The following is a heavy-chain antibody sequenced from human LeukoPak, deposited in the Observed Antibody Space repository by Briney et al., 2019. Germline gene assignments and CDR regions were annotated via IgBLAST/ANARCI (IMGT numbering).Heavy chain of an antibody. D-gene: IGHD2-8*01. J-gene: IGHJ4*02. V-gene: IGHV1-46*01. CDR1: GYTFTSYY. CDR3: ARGPPRYCTNGVCSFFDY. CDR2: INPSGGST. Sequence: ASVKVSCKASGYTFTSYYMHWVRQAPGQGLEWMGIINPSGGSTSYAQKFQGRVTMTRDTSTSTAYMELSSLRSEDTAVYYCARGPPRYCTNGVCSFFDYWGQGTLVTVSS.